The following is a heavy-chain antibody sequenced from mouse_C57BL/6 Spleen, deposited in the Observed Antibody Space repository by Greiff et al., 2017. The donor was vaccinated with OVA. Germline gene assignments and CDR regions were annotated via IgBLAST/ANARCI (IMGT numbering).Heavy chain of an antibody. Sequence: QVQLQQSGAELVRPGTSVMMSCKASGYTFTNYWIGWAKQRPGHGLEWIGDIYPGGGYTNYNEKFKGKATLTADKSSSTAYMQVSSLTSEDSAIYYCARSGDYDWFAYWGQGTLVTVSA. V-gene: IGHV1-63*01. CDR3: ARSGDYDWFAY. J-gene: IGHJ3*01. D-gene: IGHD2-4*01. CDR1: GYTFTNYW. CDR2: IYPGGGYT.